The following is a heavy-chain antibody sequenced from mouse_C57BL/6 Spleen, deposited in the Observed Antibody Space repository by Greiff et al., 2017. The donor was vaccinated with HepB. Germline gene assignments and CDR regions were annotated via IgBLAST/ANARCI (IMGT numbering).Heavy chain of an antibody. CDR1: GFNIKNTY. CDR3: ARSPYGSSPGYFDV. CDR2: IDPANGNT. J-gene: IGHJ1*03. D-gene: IGHD1-1*01. V-gene: IGHV14-3*01. Sequence: VHVKQSVAELVRPGASVKLSCTASGFNIKNTYMHWVKQRPEQGLEWIGRIDPANGNTKYAPKFQGKATITADTSSNTAYLQLSSLTSEDTAIYYCARSPYGSSPGYFDVWGTGTTVTVSS.